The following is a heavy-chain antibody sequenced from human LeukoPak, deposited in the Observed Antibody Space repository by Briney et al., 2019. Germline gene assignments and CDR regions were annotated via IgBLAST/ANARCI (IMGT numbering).Heavy chain of an antibody. CDR1: GYTLTELS. Sequence: ASVKVSCKVSGYTLTELSMHWVRQAPGKGLEWMGGFDPEDGETIYAQKFQGRVTMTEDTSTDTAYMELSSLRSEDTAVYYCATGGGYNVMRHGYYYYYGMDVWGQGTTVTVSS. CDR3: ATGGGYNVMRHGYYYYYGMDV. V-gene: IGHV1-24*01. J-gene: IGHJ6*02. CDR2: FDPEDGET. D-gene: IGHD3-22*01.